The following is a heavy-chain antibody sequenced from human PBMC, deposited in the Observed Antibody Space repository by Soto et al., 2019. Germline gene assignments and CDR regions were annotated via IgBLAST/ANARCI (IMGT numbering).Heavy chain of an antibody. J-gene: IGHJ5*02. Sequence: SETLSLTCTVSGGSISSGGYYWSWIRQHPGKALEWIGYIYYSGSTYYNPSLKSRVTISVDTSKNQFSLQLSSVPAADPAVYYCGREDLGSSGTPRGQGTLGAVST. V-gene: IGHV4-31*03. CDR1: GGSISSGGYY. CDR2: IYYSGST. CDR3: GREDLGSSGTP. D-gene: IGHD3-10*01.